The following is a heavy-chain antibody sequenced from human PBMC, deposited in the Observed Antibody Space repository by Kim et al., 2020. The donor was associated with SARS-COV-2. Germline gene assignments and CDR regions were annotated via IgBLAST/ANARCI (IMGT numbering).Heavy chain of an antibody. CDR1: GFTFNDHA. CDR3: TKDVLDGGADF. Sequence: GGSLRLSCIASGFTFNDHAMHWVRQAPGKGLEWVSGIMWNSDGIGYADSVTGRFTTAIDKAKNTLYLQMNSLRPEDTALYYCTKDVLDGGADFWGQGTAVIVSS. J-gene: IGHJ6*02. V-gene: IGHV3-9*01. CDR2: IMWNSDGI. D-gene: IGHD2-21*01.